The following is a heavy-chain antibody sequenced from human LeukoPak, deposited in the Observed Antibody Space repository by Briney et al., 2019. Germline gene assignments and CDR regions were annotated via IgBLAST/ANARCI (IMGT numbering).Heavy chain of an antibody. CDR2: ISSSSSYI. CDR1: GFTFSSYS. D-gene: IGHD6-13*01. V-gene: IGHV3-21*01. CDR3: ARDCMAAAGTIDY. J-gene: IGHJ4*02. Sequence: PGGSLRLSCAASGFTFSSYSMNWVRQAPGKGLEWVSSISSSSSYIYYADSVKGRFTISRGNAKNSLYLQMNSLRAEDTAVYYCARDCMAAAGTIDYWGQGTMVTVSS.